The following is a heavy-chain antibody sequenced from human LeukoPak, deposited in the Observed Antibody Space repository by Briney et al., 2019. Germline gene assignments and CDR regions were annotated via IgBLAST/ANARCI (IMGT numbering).Heavy chain of an antibody. Sequence: PSETLSLTCTVSGGSISSYYWSWIRQPAGKGLEWIGQIIHSGSTKYNPSLNGRVTMSVDTSKNQFSLKLTSVTAADTAVYYCARGAPGYWGQGTLVTVSS. CDR2: IIHSGST. CDR3: ARGAPGY. D-gene: IGHD4/OR15-4a*01. V-gene: IGHV4-34*12. CDR1: GGSISSYY. J-gene: IGHJ4*02.